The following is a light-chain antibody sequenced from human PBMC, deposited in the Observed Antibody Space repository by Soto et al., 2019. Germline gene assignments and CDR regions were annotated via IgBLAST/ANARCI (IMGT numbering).Light chain of an antibody. CDR3: SSYISSSTFYV. CDR2: DVS. CDR1: SSDAGGYNY. J-gene: IGLJ1*01. V-gene: IGLV2-14*01. Sequence: QSALTKPASVTGSPGEAITISCTGTSSDAGGYNYVSWYQQHPGKAHKLMIYDVSNRPSGVSNRFSGSKSGNTASLTISGLQAEDEADYYCSSYISSSTFYVFGTGTKVTVL.